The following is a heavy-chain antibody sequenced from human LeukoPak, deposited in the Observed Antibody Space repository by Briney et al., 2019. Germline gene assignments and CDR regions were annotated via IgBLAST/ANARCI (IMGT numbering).Heavy chain of an antibody. CDR2: ISWDGGST. CDR1: GFTFDDYA. V-gene: IGHV3-43D*03. CDR3: AKDRVFELWFEEASPYYFDY. J-gene: IGHJ4*02. D-gene: IGHD3-10*01. Sequence: PGGSLRLSCAASGFTFDDYAMHWVRQAPGKGLEWVSLISWDGGSTYYADSVKGRFTISRDNSKNSLYLQMNSLRAEDTAVYYCAKDRVFELWFEEASPYYFDYWGQGTLVTVSS.